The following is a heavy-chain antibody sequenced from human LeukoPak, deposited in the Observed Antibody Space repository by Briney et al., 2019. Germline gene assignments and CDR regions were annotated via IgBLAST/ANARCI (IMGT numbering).Heavy chain of an antibody. CDR1: GFTFSSYS. V-gene: IGHV3-48*01. CDR2: ISSSSNTK. D-gene: IGHD6-19*01. J-gene: IGHJ5*02. Sequence: GGSLRLSCAASGFTFSSYSMSWVRQAPGKGLEWVSFISSSSNTKYNADSVKGRFTISRDNSKNTLYLQMNSLRAEDTAVYYCAKEPASSGWFDPWGQGTLVAVSS. CDR3: AKEPASSGWFDP.